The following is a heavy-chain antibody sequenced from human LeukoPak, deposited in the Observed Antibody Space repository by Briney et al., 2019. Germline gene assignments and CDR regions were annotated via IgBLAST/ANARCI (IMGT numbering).Heavy chain of an antibody. CDR2: ISGDGGST. Sequence: GGSLRLSCAASGFIFDDYAMHWVRQAPGKGLEWVSLISGDGGSTFHADSLKGRFTISRDNSKNSLYLQMNSLRTEDTALYYCAKDAYYYDSSGSHDYWGQGTLVTVSS. D-gene: IGHD3-22*01. J-gene: IGHJ4*02. CDR3: AKDAYYYDSSGSHDY. CDR1: GFIFDDYA. V-gene: IGHV3-43*02.